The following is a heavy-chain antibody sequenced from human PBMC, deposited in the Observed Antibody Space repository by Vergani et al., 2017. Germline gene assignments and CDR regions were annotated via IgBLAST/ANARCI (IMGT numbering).Heavy chain of an antibody. J-gene: IGHJ5*02. CDR2: TWYDGSNK. CDR1: GFTFNQYG. D-gene: IGHD1-14*01. CDR3: ARDLRLLYNRFDP. Sequence: QVQLVESGGGVVQPGRSLRLSCAASGFTFNQYGMHWVRQAPGKGMEWVAVTWYDGSNKQYADSVKGRFTISRDNSKSTMYLKMNSLRDEDTGVYYCARDLRLLYNRFDPWGQGTLVTVSS. V-gene: IGHV3-33*01.